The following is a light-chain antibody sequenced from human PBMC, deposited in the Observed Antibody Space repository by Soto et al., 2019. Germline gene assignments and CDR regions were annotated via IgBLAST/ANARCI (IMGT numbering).Light chain of an antibody. CDR2: AAS. CDR3: LSGHSRP. J-gene: IGKJ4*01. Sequence: IQVTQAPSSLSASVRDRVPIICRARQGISSWLAWYQQKPGKAPKLLIYAASNLQSGVPSRFSGSGSGTDFTLTISSLQPEDFATYYCLSGHSRPFGGGTKVDIK. CDR1: QGISSW. V-gene: IGKV1-12*02.